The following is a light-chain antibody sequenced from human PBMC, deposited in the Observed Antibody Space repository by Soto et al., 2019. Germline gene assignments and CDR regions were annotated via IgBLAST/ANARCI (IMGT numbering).Light chain of an antibody. CDR1: QSVSRN. Sequence: EIVMTQSPATLSVSPGERATLSCRASQSVSRNLAWYQQKPGQTPRLLIYGASTRATGIPARFSDSGSGTEFTLTISSLQSEDFAVYYCQQYNSWPYTFGQGTKLEIK. J-gene: IGKJ2*01. V-gene: IGKV3-15*01. CDR2: GAS. CDR3: QQYNSWPYT.